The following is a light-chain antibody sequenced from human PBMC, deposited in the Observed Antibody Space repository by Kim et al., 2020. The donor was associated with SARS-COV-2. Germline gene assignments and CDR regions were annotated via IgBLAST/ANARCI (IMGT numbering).Light chain of an antibody. CDR2: YDS. CDR3: QVWDSSSDHRVV. J-gene: IGLJ2*01. CDR1: SIGSKS. V-gene: IGLV3-21*04. Sequence: SYELTQPPSVSVAPGKTARVSCGGNSIGSKSVHWYQQKSGQAPILVIYYDSDRPSGIPERFSGSNSGNTATLTISRVEAGDEAYYYCQVWDSSSDHRVVFGGGTQLTVL.